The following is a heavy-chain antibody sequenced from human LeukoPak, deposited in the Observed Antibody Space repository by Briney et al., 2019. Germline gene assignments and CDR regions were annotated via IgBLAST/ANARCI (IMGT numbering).Heavy chain of an antibody. CDR3: ARSGDFPI. V-gene: IGHV1-2*02. J-gene: IGHJ3*02. CDR1: GYTFTGYY. CDR2: INPNSGGT. D-gene: IGHD3-3*01. Sequence: ASVKVSCKASGYTFTGYYIHWVRQAPGQGLEWMGWINPNSGGTKYVQKFQGRVTMTRDTSISTAYMELSSLRSDDTAVYYCARSGDFPIWGQGTMVTVSS.